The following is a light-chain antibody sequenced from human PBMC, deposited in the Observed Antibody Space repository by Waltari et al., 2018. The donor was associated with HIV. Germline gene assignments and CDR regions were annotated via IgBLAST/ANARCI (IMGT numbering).Light chain of an antibody. V-gene: IGLV1-47*01. CDR3: SAWDDSLSGRV. CDR1: SSNIGTNY. Sequence: QSVLTQPPSASGTPGQRVTISCSGSSSNIGTNYIYWYQQLPGTSPKLLIYRNSQRPSGVPDRFSGSKSGTSASLASSDLRSEDEADYYGSAWDDSLSGRVFGGGTKLTVL. J-gene: IGLJ3*02. CDR2: RNS.